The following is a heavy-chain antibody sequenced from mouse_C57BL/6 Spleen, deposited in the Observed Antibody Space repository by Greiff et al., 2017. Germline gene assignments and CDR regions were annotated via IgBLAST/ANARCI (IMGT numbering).Heavy chain of an antibody. CDR3: AASPPSAMDD. CDR1: GYTFTDYY. J-gene: IGHJ4*01. Sequence: VQLQQSGPELVKPGASVKISCKASGYTFTDYYMNWVKQSHGKSLEWIGDINPNNGGTSYNQKFKGKATLTVDKSSSTAYMELRSLTSEDSAVYYCAASPPSAMDDWGQGTSVTVSS. D-gene: IGHD6-1*01. CDR2: INPNNGGT. V-gene: IGHV1-26*01.